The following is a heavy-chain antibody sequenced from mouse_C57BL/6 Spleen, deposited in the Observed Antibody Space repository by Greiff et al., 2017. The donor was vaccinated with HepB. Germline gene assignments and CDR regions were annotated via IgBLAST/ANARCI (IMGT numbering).Heavy chain of an antibody. CDR2: IYPGDGDT. CDR3: ARSGPRADY. D-gene: IGHD4-1*01. Sequence: VKLQESGPELVKPGASVKISCKASGYAFSSSWMNWVKQRPGKGLEWIGRIYPGDGDTNYNGKFKGKATLTADKSSSTAYMQLSSLTSEDSAVYFCARSGPRADYWGQGTTLTVSS. CDR1: GYAFSSSW. J-gene: IGHJ2*01. V-gene: IGHV1-82*01.